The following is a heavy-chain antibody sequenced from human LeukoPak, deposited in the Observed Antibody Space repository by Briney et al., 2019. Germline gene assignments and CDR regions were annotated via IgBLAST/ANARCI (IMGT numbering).Heavy chain of an antibody. CDR1: GGSISSGSYY. J-gene: IGHJ5*02. Sequence: SETLSLTCTVSGGSISSGSYYWSWIRQPVGKGLEWIGRIYTNGSTNCNPSLKSRVTISVDTSKHQFSLKLTSVTAADSAIYYCARDSWGITMVWGKHRWFDPWGQGTLVTVSS. V-gene: IGHV4-61*02. CDR3: ARDSWGITMVWGKHRWFDP. D-gene: IGHD3-10*01. CDR2: IYTNGST.